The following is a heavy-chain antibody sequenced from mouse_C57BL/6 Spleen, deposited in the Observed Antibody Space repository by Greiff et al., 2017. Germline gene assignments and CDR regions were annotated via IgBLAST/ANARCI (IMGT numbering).Heavy chain of an antibody. V-gene: IGHV1-53*01. CDR2: INPSNGGT. Sequence: VQLQQPGTELVKPGASVKLSCKASGYTFTSYCMYWVSQRPGQGLEWVGNINPSNGGTNYNEKLKSKVTLTVDKSSSTAYMQLSSLTSEDSAVYYCARGRYYAMDYWGQGTSVTVSS. D-gene: IGHD6-1*01. J-gene: IGHJ4*01. CDR3: ARGRYYAMDY. CDR1: GYTFTSYC.